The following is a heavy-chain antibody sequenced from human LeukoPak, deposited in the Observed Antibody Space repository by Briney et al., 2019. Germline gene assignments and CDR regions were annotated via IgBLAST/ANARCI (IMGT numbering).Heavy chain of an antibody. Sequence: GGSLRLSCAASGFTFSTFQMNWVRQAPGKGLEWVSYISSSGSTIYYADSVKGRFTISRDNAKSSLYLQMNSLRAEDTAVYYCATTYYYDSSGYYFDYWGQGTLVAVSS. D-gene: IGHD3-22*01. V-gene: IGHV3-48*03. CDR2: ISSSGSTI. CDR1: GFTFSTFQ. CDR3: ATTYYYDSSGYYFDY. J-gene: IGHJ4*02.